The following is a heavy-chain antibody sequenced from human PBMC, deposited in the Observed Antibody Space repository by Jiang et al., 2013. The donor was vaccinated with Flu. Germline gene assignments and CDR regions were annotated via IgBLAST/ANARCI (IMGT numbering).Heavy chain of an antibody. J-gene: IGHJ5*02. D-gene: IGHD3-22*01. V-gene: IGHV2-26*01. Sequence: KPTQTLTLTCTVSGFSLNSPRMGVGWIRQSPGKALEWPAHIFSGDGESYSTSLKTRLTISKDTSKSQVVLTMTNMDPVDTATYYCARLQGNSNGYWFDPWGQGTLVTVSS. CDR1: GFSLNSPRMG. CDR2: IFSGDGE. CDR3: ARLQGNSNGYWFDP.